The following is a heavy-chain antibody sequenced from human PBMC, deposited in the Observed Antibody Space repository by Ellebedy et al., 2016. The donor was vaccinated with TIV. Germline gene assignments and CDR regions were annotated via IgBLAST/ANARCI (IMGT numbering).Heavy chain of an antibody. V-gene: IGHV3-9*01. J-gene: IGHJ4*02. CDR3: AVLVGATNVDY. D-gene: IGHD1-26*01. CDR1: GFGFDGYT. CDR2: IGWNGGPL. Sequence: SLKISXVASGFGFDGYTMHWVRQRPGKGLEWVSSIGWNGGPLEYADSVKGRFTISRDNAKNSLFLQMNSLRPEDTALYYCAVLVGATNVDYWGQGTLVTVSS.